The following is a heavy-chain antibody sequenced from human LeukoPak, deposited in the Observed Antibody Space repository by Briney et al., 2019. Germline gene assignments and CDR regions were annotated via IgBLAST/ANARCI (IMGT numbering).Heavy chain of an antibody. D-gene: IGHD2-21*01. V-gene: IGHV1-2*02. Sequence: AAVKVSCKASGYTFTGYYMHWVRQAPGQGLEWMGWINPNSGGTNYAQKFQGRVTMTRDTSISTAYMELSRLRSDDTAVYYCARAQIRVVGPPFYGMDVWGQGTTVTVSS. CDR2: INPNSGGT. CDR3: ARAQIRVVGPPFYGMDV. CDR1: GYTFTGYY. J-gene: IGHJ6*02.